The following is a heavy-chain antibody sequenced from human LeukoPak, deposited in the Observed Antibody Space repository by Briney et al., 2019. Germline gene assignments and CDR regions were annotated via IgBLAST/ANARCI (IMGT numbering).Heavy chain of an antibody. CDR1: GFTFSSYG. CDR2: ISYDGSNK. CDR3: AKDRGYSSGWYIWGPGDY. V-gene: IGHV3-30*18. Sequence: GGSLRLSCAASGFTFSSYGIHWVRQAPGKGLEWVAVISYDGSNKYYADSVKGRFTISRDNSKNTLYLQMNSLRAEDTAVYYCAKDRGYSSGWYIWGPGDYWGQGTLVTVSS. D-gene: IGHD6-19*01. J-gene: IGHJ4*02.